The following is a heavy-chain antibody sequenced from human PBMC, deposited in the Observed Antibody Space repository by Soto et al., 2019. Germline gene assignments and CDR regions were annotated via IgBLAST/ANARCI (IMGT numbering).Heavy chain of an antibody. CDR3: ARVVPAVIGGSYYYYGMDV. J-gene: IGHJ6*02. Sequence: PGGSLRLSCAASAFTFSRYSMNWVRQAPGKGLEWVSFISSSSSYRYYVDSVKGRFTISRDNAKNSLYLQMNSLRAEDTAVYYCARVVPAVIGGSYYYYGMDVWGQGTTVTVSS. CDR2: ISSSSSYR. CDR1: AFTFSRYS. D-gene: IGHD2-2*01. V-gene: IGHV3-21*01.